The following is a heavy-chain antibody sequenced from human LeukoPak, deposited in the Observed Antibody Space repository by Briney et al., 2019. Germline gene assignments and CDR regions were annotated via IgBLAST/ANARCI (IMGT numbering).Heavy chain of an antibody. V-gene: IGHV1-2*02. Sequence: ASVKVSCKSSGYTFTGHYVHWLRQAPGQGLEWMGWINPNSGGTNYAQKFQGRVTMTRDTSISTAYMELSRLTSDDTAVYYCARDRVGTNPNWFDPWGQGTLVTVSS. J-gene: IGHJ5*02. D-gene: IGHD1/OR15-1a*01. CDR2: INPNSGGT. CDR3: ARDRVGTNPNWFDP. CDR1: GYTFTGHY.